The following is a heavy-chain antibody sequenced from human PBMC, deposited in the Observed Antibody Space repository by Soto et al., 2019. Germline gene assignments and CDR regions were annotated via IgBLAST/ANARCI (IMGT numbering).Heavy chain of an antibody. CDR3: ARDSEPMTTVTRGYYYYYYGIDV. CDR2: INPNSGGT. D-gene: IGHD4-17*01. V-gene: IGHV1-2*04. Sequence: ASVKVSCKASGYTFTSYAMHWVRQAPGQRLEWMGWINPNSGGTNYAQKFQGWVTMTRDTSISTAYMELSRLRSDDTAVYYCARDSEPMTTVTRGYYYYYYGIDVWGQGTTVTVSS. CDR1: GYTFTSYA. J-gene: IGHJ6*02.